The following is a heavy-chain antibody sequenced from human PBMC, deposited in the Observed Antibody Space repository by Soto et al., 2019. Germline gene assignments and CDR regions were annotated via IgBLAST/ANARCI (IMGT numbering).Heavy chain of an antibody. J-gene: IGHJ4*02. D-gene: IGHD3-22*01. CDR3: ARDRRGYDSSAFDN. Sequence: TLSLTCTISGGSISSGGYYWNWIRQHPGKGLEWIGYIYYRGSSYYNPSLKSRVTISLDTPKNQLALRLSSVTAADTAVYYCARDRRGYDSSAFDNWGQGTPVTSPQ. CDR1: GGSISSGGYY. V-gene: IGHV4-31*03. CDR2: IYYRGSS.